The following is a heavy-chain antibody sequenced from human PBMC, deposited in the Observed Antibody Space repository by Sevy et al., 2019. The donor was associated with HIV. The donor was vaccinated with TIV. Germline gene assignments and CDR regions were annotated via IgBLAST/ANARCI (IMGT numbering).Heavy chain of an antibody. V-gene: IGHV3-30*02. CDR1: GFTFRSYG. Sequence: GGSLRLSCAASGFTFRSYGMHWVRQAPGKGLEWVAFIRYDGTIKYYADSVKGRFTISRDNSKNTLYLQMNSLRPEDTSVYYCAKGLGMVQGALLSEDLWGQGTMVTVSS. J-gene: IGHJ3*01. D-gene: IGHD3-10*01. CDR2: IRYDGTIK. CDR3: AKGLGMVQGALLSEDL.